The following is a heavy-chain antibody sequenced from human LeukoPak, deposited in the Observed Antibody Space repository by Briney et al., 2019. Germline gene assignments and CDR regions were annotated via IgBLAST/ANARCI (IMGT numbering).Heavy chain of an antibody. Sequence: SGTLSLTCAVSGGSISSSNWWSWVRQPPGKGLEWIGEIYHSGSTNYNPSLKSRVTISVDKSKNQFSLKLSSVTAADTAVYYCARIVVVEPAASYYYYMDVWGKGTTVTVSS. V-gene: IGHV4-4*02. CDR2: IYHSGST. CDR1: GGSISSSNW. D-gene: IGHD2-2*01. CDR3: ARIVVVEPAASYYYYMDV. J-gene: IGHJ6*03.